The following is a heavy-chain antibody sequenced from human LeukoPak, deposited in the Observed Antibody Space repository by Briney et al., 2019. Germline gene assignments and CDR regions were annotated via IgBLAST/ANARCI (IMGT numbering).Heavy chain of an antibody. Sequence: GGSLRLSCAASGFTFGSYGMHWVRQAPGKGLEWVAVISYDGSNKYYADSVKGRFTISRDNSKNTLYLQMNSLRAEDTAVYYCAKDGRIHRNYYGMDVWGQGTTVTVSS. CDR2: ISYDGSNK. CDR3: AKDGRIHRNYYGMDV. CDR1: GFTFGSYG. J-gene: IGHJ6*02. D-gene: IGHD2/OR15-2a*01. V-gene: IGHV3-30*18.